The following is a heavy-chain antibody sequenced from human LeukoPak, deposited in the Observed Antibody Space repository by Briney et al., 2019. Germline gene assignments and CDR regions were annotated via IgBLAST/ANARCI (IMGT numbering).Heavy chain of an antibody. CDR3: AIGLGSNPMGAFDI. D-gene: IGHD5-24*01. CDR2: INWNGGST. J-gene: IGHJ3*02. V-gene: IGHV3-20*04. CDR1: GFTFDDYG. Sequence: GGSLRLSCAASGFTFDDYGMSWVRQAPGKGLEWVSGINWNGGSTGYADSVKGRFTISRDNAKNSLYLQMNSLRAEDTALYYCAIGLGSNPMGAFDIWGQGTMVTVSS.